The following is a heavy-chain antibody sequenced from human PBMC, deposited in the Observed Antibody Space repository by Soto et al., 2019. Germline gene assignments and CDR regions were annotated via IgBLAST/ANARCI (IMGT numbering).Heavy chain of an antibody. CDR3: ARGIAAAAPPDY. CDR1: GGSISSGGYY. V-gene: IGHV4-31*03. CDR2: IYYSGST. J-gene: IGHJ4*02. Sequence: QVQLQESGPGLVKPSQTLSLTCTVSGGSISSGGYYWSWIRQHPGKGLEWIGYIYYSGSTYYNPSLKSRGTISVDTSKNQFSLKLSSVTAADTAVYYCARGIAAAAPPDYWGQGTLVTVSS. D-gene: IGHD6-13*01.